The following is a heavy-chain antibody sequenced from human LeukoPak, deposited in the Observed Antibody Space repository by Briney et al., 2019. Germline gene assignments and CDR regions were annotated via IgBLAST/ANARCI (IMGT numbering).Heavy chain of an antibody. CDR1: GGTFTSYT. CDR2: IIPIRGKA. V-gene: IGHV1-69*08. D-gene: IGHD2-2*01. J-gene: IGHJ6*03. Sequence: ASVKVSCKASGGTFTSYTISWVRQAPGQGLEWMGRIIPIRGKANYAQKFQGRVTITADKSTSTAYMELSSLRSEDTAVYYCARGLCSSTSCYHYYYYYMDFWGKGTTVTVSS. CDR3: ARGLCSSTSCYHYYYYYMDF.